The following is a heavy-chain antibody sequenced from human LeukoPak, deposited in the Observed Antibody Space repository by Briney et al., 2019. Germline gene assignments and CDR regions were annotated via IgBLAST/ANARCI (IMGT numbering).Heavy chain of an antibody. Sequence: GASLRLSCAAFGFTFSSYAMSWVRQAPGKGLEWVSAISGSGGSTYYADSVKGRFTISRDNSKNTLYLQMNSLRAEDTAVYYCAKLLTTVTTPYFDYWGQGTLVTVSS. J-gene: IGHJ4*02. CDR3: AKLLTTVTTPYFDY. V-gene: IGHV3-23*01. CDR2: ISGSGGST. CDR1: GFTFSSYA. D-gene: IGHD4-17*01.